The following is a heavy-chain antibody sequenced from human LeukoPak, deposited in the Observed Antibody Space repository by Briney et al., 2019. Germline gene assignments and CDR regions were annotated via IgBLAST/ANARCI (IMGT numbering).Heavy chain of an antibody. V-gene: IGHV4-61*02. D-gene: IGHD6-6*01. CDR2: IYTSGST. J-gene: IGHJ6*03. Sequence: PSQTLSLTCTVSGGPISSGSYYWSWIRQPAGKGLEWIGRIYTSGSTNYNPSLKSRVTISVDTSKNQFSLKLSPVTAADTAVYYCAREYSSSSAYYYYYMDVWGKGTTVTVSS. CDR1: GGPISSGSYY. CDR3: AREYSSSSAYYYYYMDV.